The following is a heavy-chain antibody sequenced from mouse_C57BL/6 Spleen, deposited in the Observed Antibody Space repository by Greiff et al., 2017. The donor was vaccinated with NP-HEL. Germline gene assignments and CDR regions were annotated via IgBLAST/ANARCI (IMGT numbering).Heavy chain of an antibody. CDR3: ARWSLYYGSSYGDWYFDV. J-gene: IGHJ1*03. V-gene: IGHV1-72*01. Sequence: QVQLKQPGAELVKPGASVKLSCKASGYTFTSYWMHWVKQRPGRGLEWIGRIDPNSGGTKYNEKFKSKATLTVDKPSSTAYMQLSSLTSEDSAVYYCARWSLYYGSSYGDWYFDVWGTGTTVTVSS. CDR2: IDPNSGGT. D-gene: IGHD1-1*01. CDR1: GYTFTSYW.